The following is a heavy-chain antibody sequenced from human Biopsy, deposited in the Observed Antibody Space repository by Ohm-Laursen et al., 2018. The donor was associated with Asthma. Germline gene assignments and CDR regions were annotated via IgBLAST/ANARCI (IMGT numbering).Heavy chain of an antibody. CDR2: IDQSGYT. CDR3: ARAAITGIRGWFDP. Sequence: GTLSLTCTVYGGYHTGHYWNWIRQPPGKGLEWIGEIDQSGYTNYNPSLKSRVTISADTSKNQFHLNLSSVTAADTAVYFCARAAITGIRGWFDPWGQGTQVTVSS. J-gene: IGHJ5*02. V-gene: IGHV4-34*01. D-gene: IGHD1-20*01. CDR1: GGYHTGHY.